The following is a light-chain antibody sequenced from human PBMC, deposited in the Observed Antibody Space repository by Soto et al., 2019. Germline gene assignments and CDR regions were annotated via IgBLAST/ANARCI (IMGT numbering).Light chain of an antibody. CDR1: QSVSSSY. V-gene: IGKV3-20*01. CDR2: GAS. CDR3: LQFDVSPLYT. Sequence: EIVLTQSPGTLSLSPGERATLSCRASQSVSSSYLAWYQQKPGQAPRLLIYGASSRATGIPERFSGSGSGTDFSLTINRLEPEDFAMYYCLQFDVSPLYTFGQGTKVDIK. J-gene: IGKJ2*01.